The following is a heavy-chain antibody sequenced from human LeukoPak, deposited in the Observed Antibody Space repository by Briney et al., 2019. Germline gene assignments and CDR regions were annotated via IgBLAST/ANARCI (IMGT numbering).Heavy chain of an antibody. V-gene: IGHV3-7*01. Sequence: GGSLRLSCAASGFSLRNYWMTWVRQSPGKGLEWVAIINPDGSGKYSVDSVKGRFTNSRDNAKNSLYLQMSSLRAEDTAVYYCARGGHRQKEFWGQGTLVTVSS. D-gene: IGHD3-10*01. J-gene: IGHJ4*02. CDR3: ARGGHRQKEF. CDR1: GFSLRNYW. CDR2: INPDGSGK.